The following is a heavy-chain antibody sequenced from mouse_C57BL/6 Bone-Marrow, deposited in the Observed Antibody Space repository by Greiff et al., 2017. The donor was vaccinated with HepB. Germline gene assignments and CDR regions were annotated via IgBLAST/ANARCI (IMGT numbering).Heavy chain of an antibody. CDR2: IWTGGGT. V-gene: IGHV2-9-1*01. CDR1: GFSLTSYA. D-gene: IGHD1-1*01. Sequence: VQLVESGPGLVAPSQSLSITCTVSGFSLTSYAISWVRQPPGKGLEWLGVIWTGGGTNYNSALKSRLSISKDNSKSQVFLKMNSLQTEDTARYYCARENYGLPYYFDYWGQGTTLTVSS. J-gene: IGHJ2*01. CDR3: ARENYGLPYYFDY.